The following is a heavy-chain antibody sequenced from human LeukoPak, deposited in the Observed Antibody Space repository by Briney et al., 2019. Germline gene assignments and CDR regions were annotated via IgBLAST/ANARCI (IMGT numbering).Heavy chain of an antibody. CDR2: IYYSGST. Sequence: PSETLSLTCAVYGGSFSGYYWSWIRQPPGKGLEWIGYIYYSGSTNYNPSLKSRVTISVDTSKNQFSLKLSSVTAADTAVYYCARDQYYGSGRFDYWGQGTLVTVSS. CDR1: GGSFSGYY. J-gene: IGHJ4*02. V-gene: IGHV4-59*01. D-gene: IGHD3-10*01. CDR3: ARDQYYGSGRFDY.